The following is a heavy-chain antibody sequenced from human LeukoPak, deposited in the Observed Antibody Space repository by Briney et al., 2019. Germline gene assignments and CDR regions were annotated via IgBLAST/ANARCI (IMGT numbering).Heavy chain of an antibody. CDR1: GGSVSSGSYY. CDR2: IYYSGST. J-gene: IGHJ4*02. CDR3: AREKVERPHFDY. D-gene: IGHD1-1*01. Sequence: SETPSLTCTVSGGSVSSGSYYWSWIRQPPGKGLEWIGYIYYSGSTNYNPSLKSRVTISVDTSKNQFSLKLSSVTAADTAVYYCAREKVERPHFDYWGQGTLVTVSS. V-gene: IGHV4-61*01.